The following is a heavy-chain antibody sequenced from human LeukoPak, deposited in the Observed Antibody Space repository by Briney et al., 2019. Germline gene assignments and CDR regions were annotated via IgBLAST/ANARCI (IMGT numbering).Heavy chain of an antibody. V-gene: IGHV1-8*01. Sequence: GASVKVSCKASGYTFTSYDINWVRQAPGQGLEWMGWMNPNSGNTGYAQKFQGRVTMTRNTSISTAYMELRSLRSDDTAVYYCARDLGDYGVFDYWGQGTLVTVSS. CDR1: GYTFTSYD. D-gene: IGHD4-17*01. CDR3: ARDLGDYGVFDY. CDR2: MNPNSGNT. J-gene: IGHJ4*02.